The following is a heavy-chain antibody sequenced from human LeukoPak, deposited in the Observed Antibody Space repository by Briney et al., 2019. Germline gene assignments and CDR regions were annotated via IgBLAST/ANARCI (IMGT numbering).Heavy chain of an antibody. CDR1: GYTLTELS. CDR3: ARVSVAGTYYYYYYMDV. V-gene: IGHV1-18*01. D-gene: IGHD2-15*01. Sequence: ASVKVSCKVSGYTLTELSMHWVRPAPGQGLEWMGWICAYNGNTNYAQKLQSRVTMTTDTSTSTAYMELRSLRSDDTAVYYCARVSVAGTYYYYYYMDVWGKGTTVTISS. J-gene: IGHJ6*03. CDR2: ICAYNGNT.